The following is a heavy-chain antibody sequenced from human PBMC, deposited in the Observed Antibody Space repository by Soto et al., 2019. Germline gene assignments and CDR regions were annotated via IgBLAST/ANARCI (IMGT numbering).Heavy chain of an antibody. D-gene: IGHD6-6*01. CDR2: ISYDGSNK. V-gene: IGHV3-30*18. CDR1: GFTFSSYG. J-gene: IGHJ6*02. CDR3: AKDLYFGGWLAEQLVPYYGMDV. Sequence: GGSLRLSCAASGFTFSSYGMHWVRQAPGKGLEWVAVISYDGSNKYYADSVKGRFTISRDNSKNTLYLQMNSLRAEDTAVYYCAKDLYFGGWLAEQLVPYYGMDVWGQGTTVTVSS.